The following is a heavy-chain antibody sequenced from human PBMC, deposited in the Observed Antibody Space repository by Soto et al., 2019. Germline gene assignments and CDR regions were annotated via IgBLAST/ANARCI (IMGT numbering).Heavy chain of an antibody. J-gene: IGHJ4*02. Sequence: QVQLQESGPGLVKPSQTLSLTCTVSGGSISSGDYYWSWIRQPPGKGLEWIGSIYYSGSTYSNPSLQSRVTRSVDTSKNQFTLKLNFVTAADTAVYYCASRHSSPYFDYWGQGTLVTVSS. CDR1: GGSISSGDYY. CDR2: IYYSGST. CDR3: ASRHSSPYFDY. D-gene: IGHD6-13*01. V-gene: IGHV4-30-4*01.